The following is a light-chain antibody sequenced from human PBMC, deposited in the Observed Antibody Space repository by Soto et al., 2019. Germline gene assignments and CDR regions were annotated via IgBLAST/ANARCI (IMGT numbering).Light chain of an antibody. CDR1: SSNIGSNY. CDR2: RNN. CDR3: AAWDDSLSVWV. J-gene: IGLJ3*02. Sequence: QSVLTQPPSASVTPGQRVTISCSGSSSNIGSNYVYWYQQLPGTAPKLLIYRNNQRPSGVPDRFSGSKSGTSASLAISGLRSEDEADYYCAAWDDSLSVWVFGGGTKVTVL. V-gene: IGLV1-47*01.